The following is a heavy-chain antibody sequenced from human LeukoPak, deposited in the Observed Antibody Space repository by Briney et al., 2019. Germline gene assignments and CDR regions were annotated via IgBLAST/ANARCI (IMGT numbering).Heavy chain of an antibody. CDR2: ISQNGGS. CDR3: ARALGSFDI. Sequence: SETLSLTCGVSGGSLSFYYWSWIRQSPGKGLEWIAEISQNGGSNYNMSLKSRVTISLDKSKNQVSLKLNSVTAADTAVYYCARALGSFDIWGQGTMVTVSS. CDR1: GGSLSFYY. J-gene: IGHJ3*02. V-gene: IGHV4-34*01.